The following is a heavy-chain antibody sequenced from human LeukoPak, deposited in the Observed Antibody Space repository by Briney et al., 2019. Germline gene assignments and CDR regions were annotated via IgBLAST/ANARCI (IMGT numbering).Heavy chain of an antibody. CDR2: IISIFGTA. CDR1: GGTFSSYA. V-gene: IGHV1-69*05. Sequence: SVKVSCKASGGTFSSYAISWVRQAPGQGLEWMGGIISIFGTANYAQKFQGRVTITTDESTSTAYMELSSLRSEDTAVYCCARDSGSSWYRNGGYYFDYWGQGTLVTVPS. D-gene: IGHD6-13*01. CDR3: ARDSGSSWYRNGGYYFDY. J-gene: IGHJ4*02.